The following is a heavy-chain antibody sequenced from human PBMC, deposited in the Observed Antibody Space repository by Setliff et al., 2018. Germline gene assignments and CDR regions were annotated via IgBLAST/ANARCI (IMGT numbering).Heavy chain of an antibody. CDR2: FNRTRKI. J-gene: IGHJ3*02. CDR1: GGSFSDYY. CDR3: AGGGRYCGGDCYQDDAFDI. D-gene: IGHD2-21*02. V-gene: IGHV4-34*01. Sequence: SETLSLTFEVSGGSFSDYYWSWIRQSPGKGLEWLGDFNRTRKIDYSPSLKSRLTISVDTSKKQFSLHLNSVTAADTAMYYCAGGGRYCGGDCYQDDAFDIWGQGTMVTVSS.